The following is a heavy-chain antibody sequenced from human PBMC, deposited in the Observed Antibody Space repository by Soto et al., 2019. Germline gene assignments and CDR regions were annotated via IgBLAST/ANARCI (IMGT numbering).Heavy chain of an antibody. J-gene: IGHJ4*02. V-gene: IGHV4-4*02. CDR3: ASRDPGTSVDY. CDR1: GGSFTSNNW. Sequence: KSSETLSLTCAVSGGSFTSNNWRTWVRQPPGQGLEWIGEIYRTGSTNYNPSLKSRVTISLDKSENQFSLKVTSLTAAGTAVYYCASRDPGTSVDYWGQGTLVTVSS. D-gene: IGHD1-7*01. CDR2: IYRTGST.